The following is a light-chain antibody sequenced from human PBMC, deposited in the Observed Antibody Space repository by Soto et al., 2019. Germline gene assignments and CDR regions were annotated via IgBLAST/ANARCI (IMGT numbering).Light chain of an antibody. Sequence: DIRMTQSPSSLSASVGDRVTITCRASQSISSYLNWYQQKPGKAPKLLIYGVSSLQSGVPSRFSGSGSGTDFTLTISSLQPEDFATYYCQQSYSTVYTFGQGTKLEIK. CDR3: QQSYSTVYT. CDR1: QSISSY. CDR2: GVS. J-gene: IGKJ2*01. V-gene: IGKV1-39*01.